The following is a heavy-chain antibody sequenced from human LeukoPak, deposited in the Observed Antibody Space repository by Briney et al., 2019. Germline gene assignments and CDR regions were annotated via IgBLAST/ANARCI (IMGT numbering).Heavy chain of an antibody. CDR1: GYSFSDYY. CDR3: ARPLGSLKEYWWFDP. CDR2: INPKSGGT. V-gene: IGHV1-2*02. Sequence: GASVKVSCTASGYSFSDYYIHWLRQAPGQGLEWMGWINPKSGGTNYAQNFQGRVIMTRDTSSTTVYMELTRLRSDDTAVYYCARPLGSLKEYWWFDPWGQGTLVTVSS. D-gene: IGHD2/OR15-2a*01. J-gene: IGHJ5*02.